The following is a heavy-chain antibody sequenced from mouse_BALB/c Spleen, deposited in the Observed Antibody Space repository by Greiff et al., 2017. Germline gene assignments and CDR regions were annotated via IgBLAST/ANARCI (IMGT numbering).Heavy chain of an antibody. D-gene: IGHD1-1*01. Sequence: VKLQESGPGLVAPSQSLSITCTVSGFSLTSYGVHWVRQPPGKGLEWLGVIWAGGSTNYNSALMSRLSISKDNSKSQVFLKMNSLQTDDTARYYCARDTVARDYYAMDYWGQGTSVTVSS. CDR2: IWAGGST. V-gene: IGHV2-9*02. J-gene: IGHJ4*01. CDR3: ARDTVARDYYAMDY. CDR1: GFSLTSYG.